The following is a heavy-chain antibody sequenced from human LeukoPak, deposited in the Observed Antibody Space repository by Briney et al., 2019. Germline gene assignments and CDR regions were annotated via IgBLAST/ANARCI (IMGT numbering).Heavy chain of an antibody. J-gene: IGHJ4*02. CDR3: ARAPDSGSYSGIDY. CDR2: INWNGGST. V-gene: IGHV3-20*01. Sequence: GGSLRLSCAASGFTFSSYWMSWVRQAPGKGLEWVSGINWNGGSTGYADSVKGRFTISRDNTKNSLYLQMNSLRDEDSALYHCARAPDSGSYSGIDYWGQGTLVTVSS. CDR1: GFTFSSYW. D-gene: IGHD1-26*01.